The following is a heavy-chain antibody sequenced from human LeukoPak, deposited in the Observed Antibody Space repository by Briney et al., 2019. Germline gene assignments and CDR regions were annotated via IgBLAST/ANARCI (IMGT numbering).Heavy chain of an antibody. CDR2: ISYDGSNK. D-gene: IGHD3-10*01. CDR1: GFTFSNYA. J-gene: IGHJ4*02. V-gene: IGHV3-30*04. Sequence: GRSLRLSCAASGFTFSNYAMHWVRQTPGKGLEWVAVISYDGSNKYYADSVKGRFTISRDNSENTLYLQMNSLRAEDTAVYYCARDNYGLDYWGQGTLVTVS. CDR3: ARDNYGLDY.